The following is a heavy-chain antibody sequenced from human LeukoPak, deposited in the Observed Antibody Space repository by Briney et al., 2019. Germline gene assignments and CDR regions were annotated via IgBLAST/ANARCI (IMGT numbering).Heavy chain of an antibody. J-gene: IGHJ5*02. CDR3: AREVAYYGSGRPNWFDP. CDR2: IKQDGSDK. V-gene: IGHV3-7*01. CDR1: GFTFSSYW. Sequence: GGSLRLSCAASGFTFSSYWMSWVRQAPGKGLEWVANIKQDGSDKYYVDSVKGRFTLSRDNAKNSLYLQMNSLRAEDTAVYYCAREVAYYGSGRPNWFDPWGQGTLVTVSS. D-gene: IGHD3-10*01.